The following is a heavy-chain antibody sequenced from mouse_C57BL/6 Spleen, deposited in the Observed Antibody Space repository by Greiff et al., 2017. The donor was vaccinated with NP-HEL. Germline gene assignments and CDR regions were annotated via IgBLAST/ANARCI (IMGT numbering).Heavy chain of an antibody. Sequence: EVQRVESGGGLVKPGGSLKLSCAASGFTFSSYAMSWVRQTPEQRLEWVATISDGGSYTYYPDNVKGRFTISRDNAKNNLYLQMSQLKSEDTAMYYCARETTVVPFDYWGQGTTLTVSS. J-gene: IGHJ2*01. CDR1: GFTFSSYA. V-gene: IGHV5-4*01. CDR3: ARETTVVPFDY. D-gene: IGHD1-1*01. CDR2: ISDGGSYT.